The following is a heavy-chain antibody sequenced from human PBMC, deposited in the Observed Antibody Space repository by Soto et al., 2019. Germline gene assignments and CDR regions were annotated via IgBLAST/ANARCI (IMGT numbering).Heavy chain of an antibody. J-gene: IGHJ6*02. CDR1: GFFFSGFW. CDR3: VRGHYYAMDV. V-gene: IGHV3-74*01. CDR2: INYDGSSR. Sequence: EVQLVESGGGLVQPGGSLRLSCAASGFFFSGFWMHWVRQAPGKGLVWVSHINYDGSSRSYADSVKGRFSTSRDNAKNTVYLQMSSLRAEDTAVYYCVRGHYYAMDVWGQGATVTVSS.